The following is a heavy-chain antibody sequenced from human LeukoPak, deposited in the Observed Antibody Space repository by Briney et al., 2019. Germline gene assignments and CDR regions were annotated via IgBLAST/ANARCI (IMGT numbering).Heavy chain of an antibody. Sequence: GGSLRLSCAASGFTFSSYAMSWVRQAPGKGLEWVSAISGSGGSTYYADSVKGRFTISRDNSKNTLYLQMNSLRAEDTAVYYCAKSPSPYYYYYMDVWGKGTTVTVSS. V-gene: IGHV3-23*01. CDR3: AKSPSPYYYYYMDV. J-gene: IGHJ6*03. CDR2: ISGSGGST. CDR1: GFTFSSYA.